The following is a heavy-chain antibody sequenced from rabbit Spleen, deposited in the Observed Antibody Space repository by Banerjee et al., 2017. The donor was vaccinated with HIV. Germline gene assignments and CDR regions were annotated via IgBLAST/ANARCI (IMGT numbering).Heavy chain of an antibody. CDR3: AREVIYAAYAGFVDATLYSFDL. CDR2: IYTGSSGA. CDR1: GFDFSISYY. D-gene: IGHD6-1*01. Sequence: QSLEESGGDLVKPGASLTLTCTASGFDFSISYYMCWVRQAPGKGLALIACIYTGSSGAWYASWAKGRFTISKTSSTTVTLQMTSLTAADTATYFCAREVIYAAYAGFVDATLYSFDLWGPGTLVTVS. V-gene: IGHV1S40*01. J-gene: IGHJ4*01.